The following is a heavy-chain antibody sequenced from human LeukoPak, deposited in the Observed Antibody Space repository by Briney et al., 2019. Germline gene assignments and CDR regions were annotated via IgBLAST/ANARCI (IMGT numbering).Heavy chain of an antibody. J-gene: IGHJ4*02. CDR1: GGSFSGFY. V-gene: IGHV4-34*01. CDR2: INQSGVT. Sequence: SETLSLTCAAYGGSFSGFYWSWIRHSPGKGLEWIGEINQSGVTNYSPSLKSRVTTSADTSKNQFSLKVNSVTAADTAVYYCARGGTFGEPFSRSWGQGTLVTVSS. D-gene: IGHD3-10*01. CDR3: ARGGTFGEPFSRS.